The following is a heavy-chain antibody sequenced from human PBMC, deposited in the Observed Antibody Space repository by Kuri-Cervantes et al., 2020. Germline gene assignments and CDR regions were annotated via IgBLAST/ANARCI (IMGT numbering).Heavy chain of an antibody. J-gene: IGHJ6*02. CDR3: ARDPHFGGRFGELSPDYYYYGMDV. Sequence: GGSLRLSCVASGFTFSDHYMDWVRQAPGKGLEWVSIIYSAGNTHYADSVRGRFTTSRDNSRNTLYLQMNSLRAEDTAVYYCARDPHFGGRFGELSPDYYYYGMDVWGQGTTVTVSS. V-gene: IGHV3-53*01. CDR1: GFTFSDHY. D-gene: IGHD3-10*01. CDR2: IYSAGNT.